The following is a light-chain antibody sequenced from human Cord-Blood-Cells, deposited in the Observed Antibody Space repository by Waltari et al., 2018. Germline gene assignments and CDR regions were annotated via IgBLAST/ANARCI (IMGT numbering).Light chain of an antibody. Sequence: DIQMTQSPSSLSASVGDRVTITCRASQSSSRYLNWYQQKPGKATKLLIYAASSLQSGVPSRFSGSGSGTDFTLTISSLQPEDFATYYCQQSYSTPLTFGGGTKVEIK. CDR1: QSSSRY. V-gene: IGKV1-39*01. J-gene: IGKJ4*01. CDR2: AAS. CDR3: QQSYSTPLT.